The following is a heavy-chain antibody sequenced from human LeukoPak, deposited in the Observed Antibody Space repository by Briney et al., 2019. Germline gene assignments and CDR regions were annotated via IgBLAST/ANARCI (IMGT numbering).Heavy chain of an antibody. J-gene: IGHJ6*03. V-gene: IGHV3-21*01. CDR1: KFTFSSYT. Sequence: PGGSLRLSCAASKFTFSSYTMNWVRQAPGKGLEWVSSISSGSSYIYYADSVKGRFTISRDNAKNSLYLQMNSLRAEDTAVYYCARKTWIQLWFYYYYYMDVWGKGTTVTVSS. CDR3: ARKTWIQLWFYYYYYMDV. CDR2: ISSGSSYI. D-gene: IGHD5-18*01.